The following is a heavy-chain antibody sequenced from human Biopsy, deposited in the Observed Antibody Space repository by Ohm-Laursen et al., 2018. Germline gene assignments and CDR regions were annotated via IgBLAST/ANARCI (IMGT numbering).Heavy chain of an antibody. CDR2: INPDTGET. J-gene: IGHJ5*02. Sequence: GASVKVSCKASGYNFRGYHLHWVRLAPGQGLEWMGWINPDTGETRYAPKFQGRLALTRDVSANTGYLELSSLGSDDTAIYFCAKPSGGVSTIGFDPWGQGTQIIVS. CDR1: GYNFRGYH. D-gene: IGHD5/OR15-5a*01. V-gene: IGHV1-2*02. CDR3: AKPSGGVSTIGFDP.